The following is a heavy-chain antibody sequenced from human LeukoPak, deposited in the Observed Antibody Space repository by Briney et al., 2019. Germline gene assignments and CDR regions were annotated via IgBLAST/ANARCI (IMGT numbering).Heavy chain of an antibody. J-gene: IGHJ4*02. V-gene: IGHV3-21*01. CDR1: GFTFSTYT. D-gene: IGHD3-22*01. CDR3: ARDLAYYDSSGYYQIDY. CDR2: ISSSTNYI. Sequence: GGSLRLSCAASGFTFSTYTMDWVRQAPGKGLEWVSSISSSTNYIYYADSVKGRFTISRDNSKNTLYLQMNSLRAEDTAVYYCARDLAYYDSSGYYQIDYWGQGTLVTVSS.